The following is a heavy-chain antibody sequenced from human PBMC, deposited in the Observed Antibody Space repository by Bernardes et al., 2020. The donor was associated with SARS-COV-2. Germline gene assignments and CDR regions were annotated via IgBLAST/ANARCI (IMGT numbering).Heavy chain of an antibody. J-gene: IGHJ6*02. CDR1: GYSFTSYW. V-gene: IGHV5-51*01. D-gene: IGHD1-7*01. CDR2: IYPGDSDT. CDR3: ARRPRGELLHYYYGMDV. Sequence: GESLKISCKGSGYSFTSYWIGWVRQMPGKGLEWMGIIYPGDSDTRYSPSFQGQVTISADKSISTAYLQWSSLKASDTAMYYCARRPRGELLHYYYGMDVWGQGTTVTVSS.